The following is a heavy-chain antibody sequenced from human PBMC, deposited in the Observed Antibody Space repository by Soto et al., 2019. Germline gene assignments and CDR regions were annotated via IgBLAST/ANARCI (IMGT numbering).Heavy chain of an antibody. CDR2: ISYDGSNK. Sequence: QVQLVESGGGVVQPGRSLRLSCAASGFTFTTYAMHWVRQAPGKGLEWVTLISYDGSNKFYADSVKGRFTISRDNSENTLYMQMNSLRAEDTTVYYCAKGGYAGGYYCGGYFAAWGQGTLVTVSS. CDR3: AKGGYAGGYYCGGYFAA. V-gene: IGHV3-30*18. CDR1: GFTFTTYA. J-gene: IGHJ4*02. D-gene: IGHD1-26*01.